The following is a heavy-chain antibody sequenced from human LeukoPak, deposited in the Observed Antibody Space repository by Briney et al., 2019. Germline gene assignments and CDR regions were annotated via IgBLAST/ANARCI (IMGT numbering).Heavy chain of an antibody. V-gene: IGHV3-66*01. CDR1: GFTVSSSY. CDR2: IYSGGST. D-gene: IGHD1-26*01. CDR3: ARTPVGFTRPFDY. Sequence: GGSLRLSCAASGFTVSSSYMSWVRQAPGKGLEWVSVIYSGGSTFYADSVKGRFTVSRDIFKNTVYLQMNSLRAEDTAVYYCARTPVGFTRPFDYWGQGTLVTVSS. J-gene: IGHJ4*02.